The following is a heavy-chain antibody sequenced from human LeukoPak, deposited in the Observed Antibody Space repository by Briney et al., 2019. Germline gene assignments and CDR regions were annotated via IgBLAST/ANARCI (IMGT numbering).Heavy chain of an antibody. V-gene: IGHV4-34*01. CDR2: INHSGST. J-gene: IGHJ4*02. Sequence: PSETLSLTCAVYGGSFSGYYWSWIRQPPGKGLEWIGEINHSGSTNYNPSLKSRVTISVDTSKNQFSLKLSSVTAADTAVYYCARVKGRLRLVIFDFWGQGTLVTVSS. CDR3: ARVKGRLRLVIFDF. CDR1: GGSFSGYY. D-gene: IGHD4-17*01.